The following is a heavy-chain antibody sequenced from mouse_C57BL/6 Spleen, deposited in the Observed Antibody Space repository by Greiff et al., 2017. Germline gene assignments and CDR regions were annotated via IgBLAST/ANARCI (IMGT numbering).Heavy chain of an antibody. V-gene: IGHV1-74*01. CDR2: IHPSDSDT. Sequence: QVQLQQPGAELVKPGASVKVSCKASGYTFTSYWMHWVKQRPGQGLEWIGRIHPSDSDTNYNQKFKGKATLTVEKSSSTVYLELSRLTSDDSAVYYCAREGDYGSSPFAYWGQGTLVTVSA. CDR1: GYTFTSYW. D-gene: IGHD1-1*01. CDR3: AREGDYGSSPFAY. J-gene: IGHJ3*01.